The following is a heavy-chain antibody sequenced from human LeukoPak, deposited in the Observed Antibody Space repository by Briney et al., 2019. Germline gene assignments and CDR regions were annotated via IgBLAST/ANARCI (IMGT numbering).Heavy chain of an antibody. Sequence: GGSLRLSCTASGFTFGDYAMSWVRQAPGKGLEWVGFIRSKAYGGTTEYAASVKGRFTISRDDSKSIAYLQMNSLKTEDTAVYYYTRAPYCSGGGCYDYWGQGTLVTVSS. CDR2: IRSKAYGGTT. D-gene: IGHD2-15*01. CDR1: GFTFGDYA. J-gene: IGHJ4*02. CDR3: TRAPYCSGGGCYDY. V-gene: IGHV3-49*04.